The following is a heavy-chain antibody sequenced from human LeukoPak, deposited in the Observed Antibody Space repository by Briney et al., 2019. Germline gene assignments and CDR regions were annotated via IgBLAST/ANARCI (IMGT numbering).Heavy chain of an antibody. J-gene: IGHJ5*02. D-gene: IGHD3-10*01. Sequence: PSETLSLTCTVSGGSISSSSYYWGWIRQPPGKGLEWIGSIYYSGSTYYNPSLKSPVTISVDTSKNQFSLKLSSVTAADTAVYYCARHRLFLFGHSNWFDPWGQGTLVTVSS. CDR3: ARHRLFLFGHSNWFDP. V-gene: IGHV4-39*01. CDR1: GGSISSSSYY. CDR2: IYYSGST.